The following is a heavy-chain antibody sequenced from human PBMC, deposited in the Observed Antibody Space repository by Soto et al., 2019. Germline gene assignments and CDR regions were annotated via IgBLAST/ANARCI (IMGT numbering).Heavy chain of an antibody. CDR2: ISAYNGNT. V-gene: IGHV1-18*01. J-gene: IGHJ6*02. CDR1: GYTFTSYG. Sequence: QVQLVQSGAEVKKPGASVKVSCKASGYTFTSYGISWVRQAPGQGLEWMGWISAYNGNTNYAQKLQGRVTMTTDTSTSTAYMEMRSRRSDDTALYYCARGGAAAGTPHYYYYCGMDVWGQGTTVTVSS. CDR3: ARGGAAAGTPHYYYYCGMDV. D-gene: IGHD6-13*01.